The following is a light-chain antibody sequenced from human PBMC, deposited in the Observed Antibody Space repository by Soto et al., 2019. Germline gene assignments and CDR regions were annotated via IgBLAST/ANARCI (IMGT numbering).Light chain of an antibody. J-gene: IGKJ4*01. CDR3: HHYGSS. CDR1: QSVNSKY. V-gene: IGKV3-20*01. Sequence: EIVLTQSPGTLSLSRGERASLSCRASQSVNSKYLAWYQQKPGQAPRLVIYGASNRATGLPDRFSGSGSGTDFTLTISRLEPEDFVFYYCHHYGSSFGGGTRVEFK. CDR2: GAS.